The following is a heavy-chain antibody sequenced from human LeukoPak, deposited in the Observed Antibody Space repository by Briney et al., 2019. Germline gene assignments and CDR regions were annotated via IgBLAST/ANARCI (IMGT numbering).Heavy chain of an antibody. CDR1: GGSISSGDYY. Sequence: KPSQTLSLTCTVSGGSISSGDYYWSWIRQPPGKGLEWIGYIYYSGSTYYNPSLKSRVTISVDTSKNQFSLKLSSVTAADTAVYYCARGFNYYGSGRGTNWFDPWGQGTLVTVSS. J-gene: IGHJ5*02. D-gene: IGHD3-10*01. V-gene: IGHV4-30-4*08. CDR2: IYYSGST. CDR3: ARGFNYYGSGRGTNWFDP.